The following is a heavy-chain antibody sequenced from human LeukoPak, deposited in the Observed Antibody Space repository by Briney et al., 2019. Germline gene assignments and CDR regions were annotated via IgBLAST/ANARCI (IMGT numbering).Heavy chain of an antibody. CDR3: ARIYMTSARFDP. Sequence: PSETLSLTCTVSGGSISSGGYYWSWHRQHQGKGLEWIGYIHYSGSTYYNPSLKSRVTISVDTSKNQFSLKLRYVTAADTAVYYCARIYMTSARFDPWGQGTLVTVSS. V-gene: IGHV4-31*03. CDR1: GGSISSGGYY. CDR2: IHYSGST. J-gene: IGHJ5*02. D-gene: IGHD2-21*02.